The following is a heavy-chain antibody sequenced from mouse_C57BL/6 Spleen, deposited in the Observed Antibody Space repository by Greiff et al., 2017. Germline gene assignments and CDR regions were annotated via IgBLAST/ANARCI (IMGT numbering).Heavy chain of an antibody. D-gene: IGHD4-1*01. CDR1: GYTFTSYW. CDR2: IHPNSGST. J-gene: IGHJ4*01. Sequence: QVQLKQPGAELVKPGASVKLSCKASGYTFTSYWMHWVKQRPGQGLEWIGMIHPNSGSTNYNEKFKSKATLTVDKSSSTAYMQLSSLTSEDSAVYYCARKGGLGAMDYWGQGTSVTVSS. V-gene: IGHV1-64*01. CDR3: ARKGGLGAMDY.